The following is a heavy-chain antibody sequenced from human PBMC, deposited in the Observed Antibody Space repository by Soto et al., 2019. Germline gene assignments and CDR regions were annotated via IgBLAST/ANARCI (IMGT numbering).Heavy chain of an antibody. CDR2: IKSKTDGGTT. V-gene: IGHV3-15*01. CDR1: GFTFSNAW. Sequence: PGGSLRLSCAASGFTFSNAWMSWVRQAPGKGLEWVGRIKSKTDGGTTDYAAPVKGRFTISRDDSKNTLYLQMNSLKTEDTAVYYCTTDHRVTIFGVVIPRPDYWGQGTLVPVSS. D-gene: IGHD3-3*01. J-gene: IGHJ4*02. CDR3: TTDHRVTIFGVVIPRPDY.